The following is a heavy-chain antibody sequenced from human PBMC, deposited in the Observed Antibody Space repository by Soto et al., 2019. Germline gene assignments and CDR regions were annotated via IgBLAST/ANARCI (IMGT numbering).Heavy chain of an antibody. J-gene: IGHJ4*02. CDR1: GYTFTDYA. D-gene: IGHD2-21*01. CDR3: VKGSRMWTPDY. CDR2: IAPGNGNT. V-gene: IGHV1-3*01. Sequence: QVQLVQSGAEVKKPGASVKIFCMVSGYTFTDYAIHWVRQAPGQRLEWMGWIAPGNGNTKYSQNFQGRVTITRDTSATTAYMELISLRSEDTAVYYCVKGSRMWTPDYWGQGTLVTVSS.